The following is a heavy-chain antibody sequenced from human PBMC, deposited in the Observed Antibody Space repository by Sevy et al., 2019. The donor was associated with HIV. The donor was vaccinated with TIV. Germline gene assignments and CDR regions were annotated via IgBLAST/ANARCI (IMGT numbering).Heavy chain of an antibody. D-gene: IGHD3-22*01. V-gene: IGHV3-33*01. CDR1: GFTFSIYA. CDR2: FWSDGAYQ. Sequence: GGSLRPSCAPTGFTFSIYAMHWVRQPPGKGRGWVAFFWSDGAYQYHGDSVKGRFTISRDNSKNTLYLQMNNVRVEDTAVYYCARGGYYYDNAAYYALDSWGQGTLVTVSS. J-gene: IGHJ4*02. CDR3: ARGGYYYDNAAYYALDS.